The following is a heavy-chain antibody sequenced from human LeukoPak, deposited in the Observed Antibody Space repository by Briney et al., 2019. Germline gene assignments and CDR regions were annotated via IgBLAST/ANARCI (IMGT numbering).Heavy chain of an antibody. D-gene: IGHD2-15*01. CDR2: ISSSSSYI. Sequence: GGSLRLSCAASGFTFSSYSMNWVRQAPGKGLEWVSSISSSSSYIYYADSVKGRFTISRDNSKNTLYLQMNSLRAEDTAVYYCAREIDIVVVVAAFGSMDVWGQGTTVTVSS. CDR3: AREIDIVVVVAAFGSMDV. J-gene: IGHJ6*02. V-gene: IGHV3-21*01. CDR1: GFTFSSYS.